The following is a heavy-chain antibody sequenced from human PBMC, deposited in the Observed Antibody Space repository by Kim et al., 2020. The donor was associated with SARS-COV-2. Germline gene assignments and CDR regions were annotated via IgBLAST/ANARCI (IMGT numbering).Heavy chain of an antibody. Sequence: GGYLRLSCAASGFTFSSYAMSWVRQAPGKGLEWVSAISGSGGSTYYADSVKGRFTISRDNSKNTLYLQMNSLRAEDTAVYYCVWGYCSSTSCYIYYYYGMDVWGQETTVTVSS. V-gene: IGHV3-23*01. J-gene: IGHJ6*02. CDR3: VWGYCSSTSCYIYYYYGMDV. CDR2: ISGSGGST. CDR1: GFTFSSYA. D-gene: IGHD2-2*02.